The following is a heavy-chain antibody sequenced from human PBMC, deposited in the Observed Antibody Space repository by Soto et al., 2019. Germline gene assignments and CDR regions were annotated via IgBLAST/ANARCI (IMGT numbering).Heavy chain of an antibody. CDR3: ARHPGGYVDY. V-gene: IGHV4-59*08. D-gene: IGHD3-16*01. Sequence: QVQLQESGPGLVKPSETLFLTCTVSGGSISRYYWTWIRQPPGKGLEWIGYIHYSGSTNYNPSLKSRVTISVDTSKNQFSLKLSSVTAADTAVYYCARHPGGYVDYWGQGTLVTVSS. CDR2: IHYSGST. J-gene: IGHJ4*02. CDR1: GGSISRYY.